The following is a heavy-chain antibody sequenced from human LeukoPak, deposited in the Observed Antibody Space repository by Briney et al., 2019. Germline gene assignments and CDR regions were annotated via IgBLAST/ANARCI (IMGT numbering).Heavy chain of an antibody. CDR1: GYTFTDYY. D-gene: IGHD5-18*01. Sequence: ASVKVSCKASGYTFTDYYMYWVRQAPGQGLEWMGWINPNNGGTKYAQKFQGRVTMTRDTSISTAYMDLSRLRSDDTAVYYCARVPGGYRYKIDLWGRGTLVTVSS. J-gene: IGHJ2*01. V-gene: IGHV1-2*02. CDR2: INPNNGGT. CDR3: ARVPGGYRYKIDL.